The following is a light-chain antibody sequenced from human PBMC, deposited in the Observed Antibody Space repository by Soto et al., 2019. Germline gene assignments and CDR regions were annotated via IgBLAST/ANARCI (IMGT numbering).Light chain of an antibody. CDR1: QSVSSTN. V-gene: IGKV3-20*01. Sequence: EIVLTQSPGTLCLPPGERATLSCMASQSVSSTNLAWYQQKPGQAHRLLIYGASNRATGVPDRFSGSYSGTDFTLTIRRLEPEDFAVYFGQQSGTSPLLTFGGGTKVEI. J-gene: IGKJ4*01. CDR3: QQSGTSPLLT. CDR2: GAS.